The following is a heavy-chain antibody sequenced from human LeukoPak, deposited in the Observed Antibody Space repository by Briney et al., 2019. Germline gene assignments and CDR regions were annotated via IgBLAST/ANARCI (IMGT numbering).Heavy chain of an antibody. J-gene: IGHJ4*02. D-gene: IGHD5-18*01. CDR3: ARQYSYGSSDY. V-gene: IGHV4-59*08. Sequence: SETLSLTCTVSGGSFSTYYWSWIRQPPGKGLEWIGYIYYTGSTNYNPSLKSRVTISVDTSKNQFSQNLSSVTAADTAVYYCARQYSYGSSDYWGQGTLVTVSS. CDR1: GGSFSTYY. CDR2: IYYTGST.